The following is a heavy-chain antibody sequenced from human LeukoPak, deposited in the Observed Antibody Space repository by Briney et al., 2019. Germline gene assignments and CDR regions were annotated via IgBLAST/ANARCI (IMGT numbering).Heavy chain of an antibody. D-gene: IGHD2-2*02. V-gene: IGHV4-4*07. Sequence: SETLSLTCTVSGGSISSYYWSWIRQPAGKGLEWIGRIYTSGSTNYNPSLKSRVTMSVDTSKNQFSLELSSVTAADTAVYYCARDHPEIVVVPAAIVYYMDVWGKGTTVTVSS. CDR2: IYTSGST. J-gene: IGHJ6*03. CDR3: ARDHPEIVVVPAAIVYYMDV. CDR1: GGSISSYY.